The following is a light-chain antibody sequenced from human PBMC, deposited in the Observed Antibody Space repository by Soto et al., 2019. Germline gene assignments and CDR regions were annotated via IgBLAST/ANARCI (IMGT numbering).Light chain of an antibody. Sequence: DIVLIQSPLSLTVTPGESASISCRASESLLHSSGHSYLDWYLQKPGHSPQLLISMGSIRASGVPDRFSGSGSGTDFTLEISRVEAEDVGIYYCLQAVQSRTFGQGTKMEIK. CDR1: ESLLHSSGHSY. CDR3: LQAVQSRT. J-gene: IGKJ1*01. V-gene: IGKV2-28*01. CDR2: MGS.